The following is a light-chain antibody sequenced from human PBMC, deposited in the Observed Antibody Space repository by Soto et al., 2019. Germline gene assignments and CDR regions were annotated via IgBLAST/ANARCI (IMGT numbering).Light chain of an antibody. V-gene: IGKV3-11*01. CDR2: DAS. CDR1: QSVSSY. J-gene: IGKJ5*01. CDR3: QQRSNWHPIT. Sequence: IVLTQSPATLSLSPGERATLSRRASQSVSSYLAWYQQKPGQATRLIIYDASNRANGIPARFSGSGAGTEFTLTISSLEPEDFAAYYCQQRSNWHPITFGQGTRLEIK.